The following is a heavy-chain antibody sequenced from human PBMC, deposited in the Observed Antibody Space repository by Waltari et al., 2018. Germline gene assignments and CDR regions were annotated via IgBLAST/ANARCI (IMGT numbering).Heavy chain of an antibody. CDR1: GGTFSSYA. V-gene: IGHV1-69*01. J-gene: IGHJ6*02. D-gene: IGHD3-9*01. CDR2: IIPIFGTA. Sequence: QVQLVQSGAEVTKPGSSVKVACKASGGTFSSYAISWVRQAPGQGLGWMGGIIPIFGTANYAKKFQGRVTITADESTSTAYMELSSLRSEDTAVYYCARSRSSDILTGYYGMDVWGQGTTVTVSS. CDR3: ARSRSSDILTGYYGMDV.